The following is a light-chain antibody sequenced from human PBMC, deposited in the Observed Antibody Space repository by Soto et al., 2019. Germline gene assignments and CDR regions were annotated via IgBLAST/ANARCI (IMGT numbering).Light chain of an antibody. J-gene: IGLJ2*01. V-gene: IGLV2-8*01. CDR2: EVN. CDR1: SSDVGGYNY. CDR3: SSYGGNNNLV. Sequence: QSVLTQPPSASGSPGQSVAISCTGTSSDVGGYNYVSWYQQHPGKAPKLMIYEVNKRPSGVPDRFSGSKSGNTASLTVSGLRAEDEADYYCSSYGGNNNLVFGGGTKVTVL.